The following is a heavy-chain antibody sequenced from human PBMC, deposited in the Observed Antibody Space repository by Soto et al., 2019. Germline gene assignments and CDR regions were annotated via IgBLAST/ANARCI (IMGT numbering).Heavy chain of an antibody. D-gene: IGHD5-18*01. CDR2: IYYSGST. Sequence: QVQLQESGPGLVKPSQTLSLTCTVSGGSISSGGYYWSWIRQHPGKGLECIGYIYYSGSTYYNPSLKSRVTISVDTSKNQSSLKLSSVTAADTAVYYCARSGYSYGPNPLLYWGQGTLVTVSS. CDR1: GGSISSGGYY. V-gene: IGHV4-31*03. J-gene: IGHJ4*02. CDR3: ARSGYSYGPNPLLY.